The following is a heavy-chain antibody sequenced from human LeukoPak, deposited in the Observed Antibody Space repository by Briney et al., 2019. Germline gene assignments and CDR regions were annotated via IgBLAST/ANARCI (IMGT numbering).Heavy chain of an antibody. J-gene: IGHJ4*02. V-gene: IGHV3-11*03. CDR3: ASLNYDILTGSYYFDY. Sequence: AGGSLRLSCAASGFTFSDYYMSWIRQAPGKGLEWVSYISDSSSYTKYAASVKGRFTISRDNAKNSLYLQMNSLRAEDTAVYYCASLNYDILTGSYYFDYWGQGTLVTISS. CDR1: GFTFSDYY. CDR2: ISDSSSYT. D-gene: IGHD3-9*01.